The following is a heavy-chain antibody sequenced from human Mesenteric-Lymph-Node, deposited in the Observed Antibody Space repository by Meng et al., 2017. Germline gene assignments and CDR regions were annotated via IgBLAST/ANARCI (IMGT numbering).Heavy chain of an antibody. CDR3: ARTLNWNYHYFDY. CDR2: IWYDGSNK. Sequence: GESLKISCAASGFTFSSYWMHWVRQAPGKGLEWVAVIWYDGSNKYYADSVKGRFTISRDNSKNTLYLQMNSLRAEDTAVYYCARTLNWNYHYFDYWGQGTLVTVSS. J-gene: IGHJ4*02. CDR1: GFTFSSYW. V-gene: IGHV3-33*08. D-gene: IGHD1-7*01.